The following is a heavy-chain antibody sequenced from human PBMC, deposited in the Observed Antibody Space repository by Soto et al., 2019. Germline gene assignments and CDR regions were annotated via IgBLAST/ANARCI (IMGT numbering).Heavy chain of an antibody. V-gene: IGHV4-59*01. CDR2: IYYSGST. J-gene: IGHJ6*02. CDR3: ARDQPSRFYYYGMDV. CDR1: GGSISSYY. Sequence: PSETLCLTCTVSGGSISSYYWSWIRQPPGKGLEWIGYIYYSGSTNYNPSLKSRVTISVDTSKNQFSLKLSSVTAADTAVYYCARDQPSRFYYYGMDVWGQGTTVTVS.